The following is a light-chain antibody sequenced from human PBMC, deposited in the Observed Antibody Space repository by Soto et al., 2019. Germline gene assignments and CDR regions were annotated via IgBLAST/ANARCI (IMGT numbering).Light chain of an antibody. CDR1: SSNIGTNA. Sequence: QSVLTQPPSASGTPGQRVTISCSGGSSNIGTNAVNWYQQLPGTAPKLLIYNNNQRPSGVPDRFSGSKSGTSASLAISGLQPEDEADYYCAAWDDRLNGYVFGTGTQVTVL. CDR3: AAWDDRLNGYV. V-gene: IGLV1-44*01. J-gene: IGLJ1*01. CDR2: NNN.